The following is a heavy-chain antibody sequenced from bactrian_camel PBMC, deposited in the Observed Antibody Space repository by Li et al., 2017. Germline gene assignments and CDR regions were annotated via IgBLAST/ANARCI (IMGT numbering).Heavy chain of an antibody. D-gene: IGHD6*01. CDR3: AEGRGSRGEHCYSLNY. J-gene: IGHJ4*01. CDR1: GSIYGDAC. Sequence: HVQLVESGGGSVQAGGSLRLSCGASGSIYGDACVGWLRQAPGKERDLVANIDADGSTTYVDSVKGRFTIWRDNARSTVYLQMNNLQPEDTAMYYCAEGRGSRGEHCYSLNYWGQETQVTVS. V-gene: IGHV3S53*01. CDR2: IDADGST.